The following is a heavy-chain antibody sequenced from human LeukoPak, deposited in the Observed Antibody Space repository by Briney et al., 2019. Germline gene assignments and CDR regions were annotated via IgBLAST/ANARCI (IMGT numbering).Heavy chain of an antibody. Sequence: PGGSLRLSCAASGFPFSSYWMHWVRQVPGKGLLWVSRINSDGSATIYADSVRGRFTISRDNAKNTLYLQMGGLRVEDTAVYHCASDTPYYGMDVWGQGTTVTVSS. CDR2: INSDGSAT. D-gene: IGHD3-16*01. CDR3: ASDTPYYGMDV. CDR1: GFPFSSYW. J-gene: IGHJ6*02. V-gene: IGHV3-74*01.